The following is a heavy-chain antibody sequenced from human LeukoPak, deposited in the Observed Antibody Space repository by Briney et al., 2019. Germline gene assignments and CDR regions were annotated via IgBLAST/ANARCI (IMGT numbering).Heavy chain of an antibody. Sequence: PSQTLSLTCTVSGGSISSSSYYWVWIRQSPGKGLEWIGSIYDSGSTYYNPSLKSRVSISVDTSENQFSLKLSSVTAADTAVYYRARRVVITSNYFDYWGQGILVTVSS. CDR2: IYDSGST. V-gene: IGHV4-39*01. D-gene: IGHD2-21*01. CDR1: GGSISSSSYY. J-gene: IGHJ4*02. CDR3: ARRVVITSNYFDY.